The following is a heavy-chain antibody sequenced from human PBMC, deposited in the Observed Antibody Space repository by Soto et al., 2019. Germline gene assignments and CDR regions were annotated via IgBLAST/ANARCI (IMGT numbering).Heavy chain of an antibody. V-gene: IGHV3-23*01. D-gene: IGHD1-26*01. CDR3: AKVVTVGVTGYYFDY. J-gene: IGHJ4*02. CDR1: GFTFSSYA. Sequence: EVQLLESGGGLVQPGGSLRLSCAASGFTFSSYAMTWVRQAPGKGLEWVSSISGSGDSTYSADSVKGRFTISRDNSKNTRYLQMNTLRAEDTAVYYCAKVVTVGVTGYYFDYWGQGTLVTVSS. CDR2: ISGSGDST.